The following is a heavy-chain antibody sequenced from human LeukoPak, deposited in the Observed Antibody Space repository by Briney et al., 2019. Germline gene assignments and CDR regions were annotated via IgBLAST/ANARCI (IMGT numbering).Heavy chain of an antibody. J-gene: IGHJ4*02. CDR1: GGSFSGYY. CDR2: INQSGST. V-gene: IGHV4-34*01. CDR3: ARGGLGSSWYTFDY. D-gene: IGHD6-13*01. Sequence: PSETLSLTCAVYGGSFSGYYWSWIRQPPGKGLEWIGEINQSGSTNYNPSLTSRVSMSVDTSKNQFSLKLSSVTAADTAVYYCARGGLGSSWYTFDYWGQGTLVTVSS.